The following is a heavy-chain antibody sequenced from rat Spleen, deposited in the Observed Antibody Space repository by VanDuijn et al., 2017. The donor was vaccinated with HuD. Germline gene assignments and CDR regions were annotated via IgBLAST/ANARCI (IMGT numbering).Heavy chain of an antibody. D-gene: IGHD4-5*01. J-gene: IGHJ2*01. Sequence: SGPGLVKPSQSLSLTCSVTGYSITSNYWGWIRKFPGNKMEWMGYISYSGSTSYNPSLKSRISITRDTSKNQFFLQLNSVTTEDTATYYCASLGGKDYFDYWGQGVMVTVSS. V-gene: IGHV3-1*01. CDR3: ASLGGKDYFDY. CDR2: ISYSGST. CDR1: GYSITSNY.